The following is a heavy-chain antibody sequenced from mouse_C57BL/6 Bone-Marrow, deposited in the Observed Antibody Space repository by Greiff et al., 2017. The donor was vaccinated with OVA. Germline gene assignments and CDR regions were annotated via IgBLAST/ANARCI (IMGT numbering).Heavy chain of an antibody. J-gene: IGHJ2*01. Sequence: QVQLQQPGAELVMPGASVKLSCKASGYTFTSYWMHWVKQRPGQGLEWIGEIDPSDSYTNYNQKFKGKSTLTVEKSSSTAYMQLSSLTSEDSAVCYCARGDDYDAYWGQGTTLTVSS. CDR1: GYTFTSYW. D-gene: IGHD2-4*01. CDR3: ARGDDYDAY. CDR2: IDPSDSYT. V-gene: IGHV1-69*01.